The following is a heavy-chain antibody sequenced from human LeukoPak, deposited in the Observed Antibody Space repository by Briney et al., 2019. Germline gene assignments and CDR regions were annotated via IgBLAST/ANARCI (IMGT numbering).Heavy chain of an antibody. V-gene: IGHV3-21*01. D-gene: IGHD4-23*01. CDR1: GFTFSGAW. Sequence: GGSLRLSCAASGFTFSGAWMSWVRQAPGKGLEWVSSISSDSTTYTYYAASVKGRFTISRDNAKNSLYLQMNSLRAEDTAVYYCARPSINDYGGNFDYWGQGTLLTVSS. CDR3: ARPSINDYGGNFDY. J-gene: IGHJ4*02. CDR2: ISSDSTTYT.